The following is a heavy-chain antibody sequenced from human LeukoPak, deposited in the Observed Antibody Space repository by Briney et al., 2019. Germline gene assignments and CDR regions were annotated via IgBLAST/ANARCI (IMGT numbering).Heavy chain of an antibody. D-gene: IGHD3-22*01. V-gene: IGHV4-34*01. Sequence: PSETLSLTCAVYGGSFSGYSWSWIRQPPGKGLEWIGEINHSGSTNYNPSLKSRVTISVDMFKNQFSLKLSSVTAADTAVYYCARGTVHDSSGYLYYFDYWGQGTLVTASS. J-gene: IGHJ4*02. CDR1: GGSFSGYS. CDR2: INHSGST. CDR3: ARGTVHDSSGYLYYFDY.